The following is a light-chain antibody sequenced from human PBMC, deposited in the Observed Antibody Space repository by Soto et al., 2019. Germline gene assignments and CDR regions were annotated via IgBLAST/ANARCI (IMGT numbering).Light chain of an antibody. Sequence: EIVLTQSPGTLSLSPGERATLSCRASQSVGNNYLAWYQQKTGQAPRLLIYGASNRATGIPDRFSGSGSGTDFTLTISRLEPEDFAVYYCQQYGSSGTFGQGTKVEIK. CDR1: QSVGNNY. J-gene: IGKJ1*01. V-gene: IGKV3-20*01. CDR2: GAS. CDR3: QQYGSSGT.